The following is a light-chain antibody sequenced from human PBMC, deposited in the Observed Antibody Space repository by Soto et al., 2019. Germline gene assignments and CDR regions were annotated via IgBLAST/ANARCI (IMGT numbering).Light chain of an antibody. V-gene: IGKV1-5*03. J-gene: IGKJ1*01. CDR2: KAS. CDR1: RSISDW. Sequence: DIQMTQSPSTLSPSVGDTVTITCRASRSISDWLAWYQQKAGKAPNLLIYKASRLESGVPSRFSGSGSETEFTLTISGLQPGDSATYYCQQYNSYSPTFGQGTKVDIK. CDR3: QQYNSYSPT.